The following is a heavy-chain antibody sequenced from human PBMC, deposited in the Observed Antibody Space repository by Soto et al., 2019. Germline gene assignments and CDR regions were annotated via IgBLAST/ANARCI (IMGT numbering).Heavy chain of an antibody. J-gene: IGHJ6*03. D-gene: IGHD2-21*01. CDR3: ATNLFPVPPGSYYYYYMDV. Sequence: SETLSLTCTVSGGSISSYYWSWIRQPPGKGLEWIGYIYYSGSTNYNPSLKSRVTISVDTSKNQFSLKLSSVTAADTAVYYCATNLFPVPPGSYYYYYMDVWGKGTTVTVSS. CDR1: GGSISSYY. CDR2: IYYSGST. V-gene: IGHV4-59*08.